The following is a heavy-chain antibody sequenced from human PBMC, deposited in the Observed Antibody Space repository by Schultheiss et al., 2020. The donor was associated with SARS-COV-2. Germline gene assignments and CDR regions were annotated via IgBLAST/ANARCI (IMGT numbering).Heavy chain of an antibody. CDR1: GFTFSVYE. D-gene: IGHD4-17*01. CDR2: ITTSGNYI. V-gene: IGHV3-21*01. Sequence: GGSLRLSCAGSGFTFSVYEMNWVRQPPGKGLEWVSSITTSGNYIYYADSVRGRFTISRDNAKNSLFLQMDSLRAEDTAVYYCARDQQLRYWGQGTLVTVLL. CDR3: ARDQQLRY. J-gene: IGHJ4*02.